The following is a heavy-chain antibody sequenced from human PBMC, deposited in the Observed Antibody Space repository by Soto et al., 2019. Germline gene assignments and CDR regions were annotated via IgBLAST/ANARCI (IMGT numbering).Heavy chain of an antibody. J-gene: IGHJ4*02. CDR3: ARGGSGYTWFNEF. CDR2: IIPVFQTA. V-gene: IGHV1-69*01. CDR1: GGLFSSYP. Sequence: QEQLVQSGAEVKKPGSSVKVSCKASGGLFSSYPISWVRQVPGQGLEWMGGIIPVFQTAYYTQRFQCRVTITADECTNTAYLALSRLRSEDTAIYYCARGGSGYTWFNEFWGQGTLVTVSS. D-gene: IGHD3-22*01.